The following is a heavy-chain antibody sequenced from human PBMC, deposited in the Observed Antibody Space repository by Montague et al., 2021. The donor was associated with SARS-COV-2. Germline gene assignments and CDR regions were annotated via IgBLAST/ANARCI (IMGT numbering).Heavy chain of an antibody. CDR3: ARGFDY. CDR2: IYYSGST. J-gene: IGHJ4*02. V-gene: IGHV4-59*01. Sequence: SETLSLTCTVSGCSIGSYYWSWIRQPPGKGLEWIGYIYYSGSTNYNPSLKSRVTISVDTSKNQFSLKLSSVTAADTAVYYCARGFDYWGQGTLVTVSS. CDR1: GCSIGSYY.